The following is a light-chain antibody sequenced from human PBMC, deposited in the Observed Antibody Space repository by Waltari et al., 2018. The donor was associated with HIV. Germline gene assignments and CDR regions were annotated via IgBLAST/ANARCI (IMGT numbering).Light chain of an antibody. CDR2: EVS. Sequence: QSALTQPPSASGSPGQSVTISCTGTSSDVGGYNYVSWYQQHPGKAPKLMIYEVSKRPSGVPDRCSGSKSGNTASLTVAGLQAEDEADYYCSSYAGSNNYDFGTGTKVTVL. J-gene: IGLJ1*01. CDR3: SSYAGSNNYD. V-gene: IGLV2-8*01. CDR1: SSDVGGYNY.